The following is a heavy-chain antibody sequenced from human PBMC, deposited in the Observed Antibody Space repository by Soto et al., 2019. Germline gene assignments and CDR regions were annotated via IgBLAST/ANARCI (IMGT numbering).Heavy chain of an antibody. CDR1: GSITNHH. CDR3: AKVTHRGPIAVAGPLGS. J-gene: IGHJ4*02. Sequence: QVHLVQSGAEVKKPGASVNVSCQASGSITNHHMHWVRQAPGQGIEWMGIFNPSGLSTTYAQKFQGRVNIPGDTSTSTVYMELSSLTSEDTAVYFCAKVTHRGPIAVAGPLGSWGQGTLVIVSS. CDR2: FNPSGLST. V-gene: IGHV1-46*01. D-gene: IGHD6-19*01.